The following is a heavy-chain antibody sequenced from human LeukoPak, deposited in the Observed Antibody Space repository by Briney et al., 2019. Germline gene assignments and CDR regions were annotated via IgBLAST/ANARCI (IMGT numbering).Heavy chain of an antibody. CDR2: IYSGGTT. CDR3: AREDDSWGPNNLDL. D-gene: IGHD7-27*01. J-gene: IGHJ3*01. CDR1: GFTFSTNC. V-gene: IGHV3-53*04. Sequence: GGSLRLSCAASGFTFSTNCMTWVRQAPGKGLEWVSTIYSGGTTYYSDSVMGRFTISRHNSRNTLYLQMNSLRAEDTAVYYCAREDDSWGPNNLDLWGQGTMVTVSS.